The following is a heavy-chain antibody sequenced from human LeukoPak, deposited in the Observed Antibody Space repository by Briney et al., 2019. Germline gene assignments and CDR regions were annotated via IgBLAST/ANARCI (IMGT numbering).Heavy chain of an antibody. CDR3: ARVVGGAYYYYYYMDV. Sequence: GASVKVSCKAPGYTFTSYGIGWVRQAPGQGLEWMGWTSAYNGNTNYAQKLQGRVTMNTDTSTSTAYMELRSLRSDDTAVYYCARVVGGAYYYYYYMDVWGKGTTVTVSS. CDR1: GYTFTSYG. J-gene: IGHJ6*03. D-gene: IGHD3-16*01. V-gene: IGHV1-18*01. CDR2: TSAYNGNT.